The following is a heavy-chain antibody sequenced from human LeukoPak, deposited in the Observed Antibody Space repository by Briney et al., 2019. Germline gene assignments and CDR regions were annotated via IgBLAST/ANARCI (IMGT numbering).Heavy chain of an antibody. CDR2: IYYSGST. Sequence: SETLSLTCTVSGGSISSYYWSWIPQPPGKGLEWIGYIYYSGSTNYNPSLKSRVTISVDTSKNQFSLKLSSVTAADTAVYYCARDRAYSSSSGGAFDIWGQGTMVTVSS. CDR3: ARDRAYSSSSGGAFDI. CDR1: GGSISSYY. D-gene: IGHD6-6*01. J-gene: IGHJ3*02. V-gene: IGHV4-59*01.